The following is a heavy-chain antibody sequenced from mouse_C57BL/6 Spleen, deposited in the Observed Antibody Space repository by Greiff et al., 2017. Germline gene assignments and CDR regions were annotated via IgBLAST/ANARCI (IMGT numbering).Heavy chain of an antibody. CDR2: INPSNGGT. CDR3: ARAPRTMVPYSDY. D-gene: IGHD2-1*01. J-gene: IGHJ2*01. V-gene: IGHV1-53*01. Sequence: QVQLKQPGTELVKPGASVKLSCKASGYTFTSYWMHWVKQRPGQGLEWIGNINPSNGGTNYNEKFKSKATLTVDKSSSTAYMQLSSLTSEDSAVYYCARAPRTMVPYSDYRGKGTTLTVSS. CDR1: GYTFTSYW.